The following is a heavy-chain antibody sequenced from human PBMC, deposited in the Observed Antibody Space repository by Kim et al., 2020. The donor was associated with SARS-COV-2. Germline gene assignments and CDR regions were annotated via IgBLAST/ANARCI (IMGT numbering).Heavy chain of an antibody. CDR2: IKSKTDGGTT. Sequence: GGSLRLSCAASGFTFSNAWMSWVRQAPGKGLEWVGRIKSKTDGGTTDYAAPVKGRFTISRDDSKNTLYLQMNSLKTEDTAVYYCTTDRTPLGYCSSTSCYTAAFDIWGQVTMVTVSS. CDR1: GFTFSNAW. V-gene: IGHV3-15*01. J-gene: IGHJ3*02. CDR3: TTDRTPLGYCSSTSCYTAAFDI. D-gene: IGHD2-2*02.